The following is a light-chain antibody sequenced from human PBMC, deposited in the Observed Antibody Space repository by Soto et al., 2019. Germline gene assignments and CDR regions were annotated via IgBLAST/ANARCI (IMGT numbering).Light chain of an antibody. Sequence: IQMTQSSSTLSASLGDRVTMTCRASQSLDRDYLAWYQQKPGKAPKLLIYKASTLESGVPSRFSGGGSGTAFRLTINSLQSDDFATYYCHQYDSYPRTFGQGTKVDIK. V-gene: IGKV1-5*03. CDR1: QSLDRDY. CDR3: HQYDSYPRT. J-gene: IGKJ1*01. CDR2: KAS.